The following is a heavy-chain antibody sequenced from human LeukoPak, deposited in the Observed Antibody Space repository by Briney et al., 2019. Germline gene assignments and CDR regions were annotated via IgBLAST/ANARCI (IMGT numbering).Heavy chain of an antibody. V-gene: IGHV4-34*01. CDR2: INHSGST. D-gene: IGHD3-10*01. CDR3: ASYGSGSYYDNWFDP. CDR1: VGSFSGYY. Sequence: SETLSLTCAVYVGSFSGYYWSWIRQPPGKGLEWIGEINHSGSTNYNPSLKGRVTISVDTSKNQFSLKLSSVTAADTAVYSCASYGSGSYYDNWFDPWGQGTLVTVSS. J-gene: IGHJ5*02.